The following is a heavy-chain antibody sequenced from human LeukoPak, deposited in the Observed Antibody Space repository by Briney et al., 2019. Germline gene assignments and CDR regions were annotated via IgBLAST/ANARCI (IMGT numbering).Heavy chain of an antibody. CDR1: GGSISSYY. CDR3: ARIEGDNSLDY. V-gene: IGHV4-59*08. CDR2: IYYSGST. J-gene: IGHJ4*02. Sequence: PSETLSLTCTVSGGSISSYYWSWIRQPPGKGVEWIGYIYYSGSTNYNPSLKSRVTISVDTSKNQFSLKLSSVTAADTAVYYCARIEGDNSLDYWGQGTLVAVSS. D-gene: IGHD3-16*01.